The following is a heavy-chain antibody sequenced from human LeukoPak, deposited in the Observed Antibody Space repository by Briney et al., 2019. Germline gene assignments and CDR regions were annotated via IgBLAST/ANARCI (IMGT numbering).Heavy chain of an antibody. J-gene: IGHJ4*02. CDR1: GASICSNW. D-gene: IGHD1-26*01. CDR2: IHHSGSA. V-gene: IGHV4-4*02. Sequence: SETLSLTCAVSGASICSNWWNWVRQPPGKGLEWIGEIHHSGSANYNPSLKSRVTISLDTSENHFSLRLSSGTAADTAVYYCVRDRGEFSYSHDYWGQGTLVTVSS. CDR3: VRDRGEFSYSHDY.